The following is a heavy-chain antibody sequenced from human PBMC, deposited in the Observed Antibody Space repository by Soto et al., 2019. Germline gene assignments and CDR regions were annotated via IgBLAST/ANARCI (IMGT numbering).Heavy chain of an antibody. CDR1: GASVSSNSAA. V-gene: IGHV6-1*01. CDR2: TYYRSKWYN. CDR3: ARDGDGIDV. J-gene: IGHJ6*02. Sequence: PSQPLSHTCAISGASVSSNSAAWNWIRQSPSRGLEWLGRTYYRSKWYNDYALSVKSRITINPDTSENQLSLQLNSVTPGDTAVYYCARDGDGIDVWGQGTTVTVSS. D-gene: IGHD3-16*01.